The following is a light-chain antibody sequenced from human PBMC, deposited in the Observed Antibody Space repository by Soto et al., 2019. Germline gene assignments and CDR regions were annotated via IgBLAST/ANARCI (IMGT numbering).Light chain of an antibody. CDR2: EVT. Sequence: QSALTQPPSASGSPGQSVTISFTGTSSDVGNYNYVSWYQQHPGKVTKLMIFEVTKRPSGVPDRFSGSKSGNTASLTVSGLQAEDEADYYCSSYAGSNNFVVFGGGTKLTVL. V-gene: IGLV2-8*01. J-gene: IGLJ2*01. CDR3: SSYAGSNNFVV. CDR1: SSDVGNYNY.